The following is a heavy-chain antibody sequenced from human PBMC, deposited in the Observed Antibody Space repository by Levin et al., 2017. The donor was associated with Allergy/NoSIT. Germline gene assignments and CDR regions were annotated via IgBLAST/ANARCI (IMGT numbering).Heavy chain of an antibody. CDR2: IIPIFGTA. D-gene: IGHD2-15*01. Sequence: PGASVKVSCKASGGTFSSYAISWVRQAPGQGLEWMGGIIPIFGTANYAQKFQGRVTITADKSTSTAYMELSSLRSEDTAVYYCARAPAGRGRYCSGGSCYSGLLEYFQHWGQGTLVTVSS. V-gene: IGHV1-69*06. CDR1: GGTFSSYA. CDR3: ARAPAGRGRYCSGGSCYSGLLEYFQH. J-gene: IGHJ1*01.